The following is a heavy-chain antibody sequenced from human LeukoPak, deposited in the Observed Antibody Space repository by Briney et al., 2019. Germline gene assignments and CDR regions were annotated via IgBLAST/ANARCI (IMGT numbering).Heavy chain of an antibody. CDR1: GFTFSSYW. V-gene: IGHV3-7*01. D-gene: IGHD5-12*01. Sequence: PGGSLRLSCAASGFTFSSYWMSWVRQAPGKGLEWVANIKQDGSEKYYVDSVKGRFTISRDNAKNSLYLQMNSLRAEDTAVYYCARDNSGYDFRLYYYYYMDVWGKGTTVTVSS. J-gene: IGHJ6*03. CDR3: ARDNSGYDFRLYYYYYMDV. CDR2: IKQDGSEK.